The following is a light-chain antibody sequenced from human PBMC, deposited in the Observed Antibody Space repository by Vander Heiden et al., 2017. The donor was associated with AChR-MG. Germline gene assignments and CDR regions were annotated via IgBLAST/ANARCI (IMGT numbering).Light chain of an antibody. CDR2: KAS. CDR1: QSISSW. J-gene: IGKJ1*01. Sequence: DIQMTQSPSNLSASVGDRVTITCRASQSISSWLAWYQQKPGKAPNLLIYKASSLESGVPSRFSGSGSGTEFTLTISSLQPDDFATYYVQHYNIYSFGQGTKVEIK. V-gene: IGKV1-5*03. CDR3: QHYNIYS.